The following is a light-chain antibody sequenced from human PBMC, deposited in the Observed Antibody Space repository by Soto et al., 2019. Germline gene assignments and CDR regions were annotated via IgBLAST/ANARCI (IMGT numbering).Light chain of an antibody. J-gene: IGLJ2*01. V-gene: IGLV3-21*04. Sequence: SYELTQPPSVSVAPGKTARITCGGTNIGSKSVHWYQQKPGQAPVLVIYYDSDRPSGIPERFSGSNSGNTATLTISRVEAGDEADYYCQVCDSSSDHQEVFGGGTKLTVL. CDR3: QVCDSSSDHQEV. CDR1: NIGSKS. CDR2: YDS.